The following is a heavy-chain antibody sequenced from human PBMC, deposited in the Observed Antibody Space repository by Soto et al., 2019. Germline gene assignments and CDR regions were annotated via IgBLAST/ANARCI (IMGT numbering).Heavy chain of an antibody. J-gene: IGHJ6*02. CDR1: GFSLSTSGMC. CDR2: IDWHDEK. CDR3: ARTPVAAALFYGMDX. Sequence: SGPTLVNPTQTLTLTCTFSGFSLSTSGMCVGWVRQPPVKALEWLALIDWHDEKYYRTSLKTRLTISKGTSKNHVVLTMSNMDPVATATYYCARTPVAAALFYGMDXWGQGTTVTVS. V-gene: IGHV2-70*20. D-gene: IGHD6-13*01.